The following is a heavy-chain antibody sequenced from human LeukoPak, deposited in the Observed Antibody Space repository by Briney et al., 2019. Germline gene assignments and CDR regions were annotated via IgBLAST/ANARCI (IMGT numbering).Heavy chain of an antibody. V-gene: IGHV6-1*01. Sequence: SQTLSLTCAISGDSVSSYSAGWNWIRQSPSRGLEWVGRKYYNEYALSVRSRITISPDTSKNQVSLQLNSVTPDDTAFYYCGRDIGAAIGHWGQGTLVTVSS. D-gene: IGHD6-13*01. CDR2: KYYN. J-gene: IGHJ4*02. CDR3: GRDIGAAIGH. CDR1: GDSVSSYSAG.